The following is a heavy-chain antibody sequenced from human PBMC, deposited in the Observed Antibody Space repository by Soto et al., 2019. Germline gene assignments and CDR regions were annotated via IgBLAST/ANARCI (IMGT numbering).Heavy chain of an antibody. V-gene: IGHV3-21*01. CDR3: ARGISDYIVVLPSALDV. J-gene: IGHJ6*02. D-gene: IGHD2-15*01. CDR1: GFTFSKYS. CDR2: IASSSSHI. Sequence: PGGSLRLSCAASGFTFSKYSMNWVRQAPGKGLEWVSSIASSSSHIYYAASMKGRFTISRDNAENSLYLQMNSLRADDTAVYFCARGISDYIVVLPSALDVWGQGTTVTVSS.